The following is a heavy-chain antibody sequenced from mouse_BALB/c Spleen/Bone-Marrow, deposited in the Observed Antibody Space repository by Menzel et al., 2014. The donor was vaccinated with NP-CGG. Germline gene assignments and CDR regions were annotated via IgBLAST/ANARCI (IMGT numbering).Heavy chain of an antibody. V-gene: IGHV1S81*02. D-gene: IGHD2-1*01. CDR3: AREKIYGNYLWYFDV. J-gene: IGHJ1*01. Sequence: VQLQQSGAELVKPGASVKLSCKASGYTFTSYWMHWVKQRPGQGLEWIGEINPSNGRTNYNEKFKGKATLTVDTSSSTAYVDLSSLTSEDSAVYYCAREKIYGNYLWYFDVWGAGTTVTVSS. CDR1: GYTFTSYW. CDR2: INPSNGRT.